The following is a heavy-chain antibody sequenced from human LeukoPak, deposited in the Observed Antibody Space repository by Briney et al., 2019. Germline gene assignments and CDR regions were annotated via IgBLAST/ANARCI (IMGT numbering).Heavy chain of an antibody. V-gene: IGHV4-39*01. CDR3: ARHYGLNYYDSTALEY. Sequence: SETLSLTCTVSGGSMSTGTYYWGWIRQPPGKGLEWIGTAYYSGSTYYSPSLRSRVSISVDTSKNQFSLRLASVTAADTAVYFCARHYGLNYYDSTALEYWGQGILVTVSS. D-gene: IGHD3-22*01. CDR2: AYYSGST. J-gene: IGHJ4*02. CDR1: GGSMSTGTYY.